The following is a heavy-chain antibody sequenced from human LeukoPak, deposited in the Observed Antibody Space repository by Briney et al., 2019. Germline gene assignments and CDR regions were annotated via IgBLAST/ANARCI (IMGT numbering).Heavy chain of an antibody. CDR3: ARWVEPDYYYYGMDV. Sequence: SETLSLTCTVSGGSISSYYWSWIRQPPGKGLEWIGYIYYSGSTNYNPSLKSRVTISVDTSKNQFSLKLSSVTAADTAVYYCARWVEPDYYYYGMDVWGQGTTVTVSS. CDR1: GGSISSYY. J-gene: IGHJ6*02. CDR2: IYYSGST. D-gene: IGHD1-1*01. V-gene: IGHV4-59*12.